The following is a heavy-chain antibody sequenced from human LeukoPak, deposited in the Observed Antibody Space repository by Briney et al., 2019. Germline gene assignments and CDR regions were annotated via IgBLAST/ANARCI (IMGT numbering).Heavy chain of an antibody. J-gene: IGHJ4*02. V-gene: IGHV3-48*03. Sequence: GGSLRLSCTASGFSFSIYEMNWVRQAPGKGLEWVSYISSTDTPIYYADSVKGRFTISRDNAKNSLYLQMNSLRAEDTAVYYCARDGQPFDSWGQGTLVTVSS. CDR3: ARDGQPFDS. D-gene: IGHD6-13*01. CDR2: ISSTDTPI. CDR1: GFSFSIYE.